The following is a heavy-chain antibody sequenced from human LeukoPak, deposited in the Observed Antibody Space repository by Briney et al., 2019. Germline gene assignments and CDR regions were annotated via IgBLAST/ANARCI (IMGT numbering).Heavy chain of an antibody. V-gene: IGHV3-21*01. CDR3: ARDSGIFGVVIFDY. CDR1: GFTFSSYS. CDR2: ISSSSSYI. Sequence: PGGSLRLSCAASGFTFSSYSMNWVRQAPGKGLEWVSSISSSSSYIYYADSVKGRFTISRDSAKNSLYLQMNSLRAEDTAVYYCARDSGIFGVVIFDYWGQGTLVTVSS. J-gene: IGHJ4*02. D-gene: IGHD3-3*01.